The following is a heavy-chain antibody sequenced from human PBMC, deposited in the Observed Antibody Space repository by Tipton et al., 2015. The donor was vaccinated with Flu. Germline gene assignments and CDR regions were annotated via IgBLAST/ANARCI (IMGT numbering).Heavy chain of an antibody. CDR3: ARRDYSNYVSDPKNWFDP. Sequence: GLVKPSQTLSLICTVSGGSISSGGAYWSWIRQLPGKGLEWIGGIYYSGSTYYSPSLNSRVSISEDRSRNQFSLRLSSVTAADTAVYYCARRDYSNYVSDPKNWFDPWGQGVLVTVSS. V-gene: IGHV4-30-4*08. J-gene: IGHJ5*02. CDR1: GGSISSGGAY. CDR2: IYYSGST. D-gene: IGHD4-11*01.